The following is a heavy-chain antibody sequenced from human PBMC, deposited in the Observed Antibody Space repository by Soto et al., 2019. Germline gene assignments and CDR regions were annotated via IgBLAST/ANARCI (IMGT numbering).Heavy chain of an antibody. CDR3: ARADIVVVPAAIGGY. CDR1: GFTFSSYA. V-gene: IGHV3-23*01. D-gene: IGHD2-2*01. Sequence: GFLRLSCAASGFTFSSYAMSWVRQAPGKGLEWVSAISGSGGSTYYADSVKGRFTISRDNSKNTLYLQMNSLRAEDTAVYYCARADIVVVPAAIGGYWGQGTLVTV. J-gene: IGHJ4*02. CDR2: ISGSGGST.